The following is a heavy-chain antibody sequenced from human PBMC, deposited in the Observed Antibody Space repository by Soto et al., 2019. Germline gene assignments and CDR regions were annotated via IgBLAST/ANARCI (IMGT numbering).Heavy chain of an antibody. D-gene: IGHD3-3*01. V-gene: IGHV2-5*02. CDR1: GFSLTTSGVG. CDR3: AHRILRTVFGLVTTTAIYFDF. J-gene: IGHJ4*02. CDR2: IYWDDDK. Sequence: QITLNESGPTVVNPAETLTLTCTFSGFSLTTSGVGVGWIRQSPGKAPEWLALIYWDDDKRYSASLKSRLTSTNDTSKNQVVLTMASVDPADTATYYCAHRILRTVFGLVTTTAIYFDFWGQGTPVVVSS.